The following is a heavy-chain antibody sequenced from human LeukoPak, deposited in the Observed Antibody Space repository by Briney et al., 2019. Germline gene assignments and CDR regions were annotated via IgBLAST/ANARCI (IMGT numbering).Heavy chain of an antibody. J-gene: IGHJ4*02. CDR1: GFTFSSYS. V-gene: IGHV3-21*01. CDR3: ARDKAKGVVVPAAPFDY. Sequence: GGSLRLSCAASGFTFSSYSMNWVRQAPGKGLEWVSSISSSSSYIYYADSVKGRFTISRDNAKNSLYLQMNSLRAEDTAVYYCARDKAKGVVVPAAPFDYWGQGTLVTVSA. D-gene: IGHD2-2*01. CDR2: ISSSSSYI.